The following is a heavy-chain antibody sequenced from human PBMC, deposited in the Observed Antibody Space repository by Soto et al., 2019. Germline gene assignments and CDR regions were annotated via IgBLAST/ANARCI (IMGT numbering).Heavy chain of an antibody. J-gene: IGHJ6*02. CDR3: AKDLLRFLSRGMDV. V-gene: IGHV3-30*18. D-gene: IGHD3-3*01. CDR1: GFTFSSYG. CDR2: ISYDGSNK. Sequence: GGSLRLSCAASGFTFSSYGMHWVRQAPGKGLEWVAVISYDGSNKYYADSVKGRFTISRDNSKNTLYLQMNSLRAEDTAVYYCAKDLLRFLSRGMDVWGQGTTVTVSS.